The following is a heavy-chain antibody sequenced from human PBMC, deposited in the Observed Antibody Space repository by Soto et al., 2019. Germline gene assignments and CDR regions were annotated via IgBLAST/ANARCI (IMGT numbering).Heavy chain of an antibody. Sequence: QVQLQESGPGLVKPSQTLSLTCSVSGASTVSHYHWTWIRQPPGKGLEWMGYIFNSGTTFYNPSLTSRLSISMDTSRNHFSLALMSVTAADTAVYYCALALGPTTGLDYWGQGTLFTVSS. V-gene: IGHV4-31*02. D-gene: IGHD1-26*01. CDR3: ALALGPTTGLDY. J-gene: IGHJ4*02. CDR2: IFNSGTT. CDR1: GASTVSHYH.